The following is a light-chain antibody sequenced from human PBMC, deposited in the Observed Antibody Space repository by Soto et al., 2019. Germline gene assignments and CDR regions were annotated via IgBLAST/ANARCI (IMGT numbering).Light chain of an antibody. CDR3: QQRGNWPIT. Sequence: PGERATLSCVASQTVTSNYLAWYQQKPGQAPRLLIFGASIRATGIPDRFIGSGSGTDFTLTIGRLEPEDFAVYYCQQRGNWPITFGQGTRLEIK. V-gene: IGKV3D-20*02. CDR1: QTVTSNY. CDR2: GAS. J-gene: IGKJ5*01.